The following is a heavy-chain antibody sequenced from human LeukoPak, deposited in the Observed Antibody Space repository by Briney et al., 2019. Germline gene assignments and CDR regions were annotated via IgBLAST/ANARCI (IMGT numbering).Heavy chain of an antibody. CDR1: GFTFSTYT. D-gene: IGHD2-2*01. CDR2: ISSSSSYI. J-gene: IGHJ4*02. Sequence: GGSLRLSCAASGFTFSTYTMNGVRQAPGKGLEWVSSISSSSSYIYYADSVKGRFTISRDNAKNSLYLQMNSLRAEDTAVYYCARDALAAGYRLEWYYFDYWGQGTLVTVSS. V-gene: IGHV3-21*01. CDR3: ARDALAAGYRLEWYYFDY.